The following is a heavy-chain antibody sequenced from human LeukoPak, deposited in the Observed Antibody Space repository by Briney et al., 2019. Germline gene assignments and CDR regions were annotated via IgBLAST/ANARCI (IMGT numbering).Heavy chain of an antibody. D-gene: IGHD2-21*01. Sequence: GGSLRLSCVASGFTFSIHGMYWVRQAPGKGLEWVALISHDGINKYYSDSVRGRFTVSRDNSKNTLFLQMNRLRPEDAAVYYCAKAPVTTCRGAYCYPFDYWGQGTLVTVSS. J-gene: IGHJ4*02. CDR1: GFTFSIHG. CDR2: ISHDGINK. V-gene: IGHV3-30*18. CDR3: AKAPVTTCRGAYCYPFDY.